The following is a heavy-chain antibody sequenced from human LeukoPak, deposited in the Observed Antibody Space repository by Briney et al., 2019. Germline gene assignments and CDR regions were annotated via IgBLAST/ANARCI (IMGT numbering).Heavy chain of an antibody. Sequence: GGSLRLSCVGSGFTFSGYWMNWIRQAPGKGLEWVANIKEDGSQESYVDSVKGRFTISRDNAKTSLYLQMNSLRAEDTAVYYCARDLSGIAGYTYGRGIDYWGQGTLVTVSS. V-gene: IGHV3-7*01. CDR2: IKEDGSQE. CDR1: GFTFSGYW. D-gene: IGHD5-18*01. J-gene: IGHJ4*02. CDR3: ARDLSGIAGYTYGRGIDY.